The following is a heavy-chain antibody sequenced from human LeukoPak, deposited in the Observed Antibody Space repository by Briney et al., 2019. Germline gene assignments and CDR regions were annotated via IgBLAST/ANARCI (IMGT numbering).Heavy chain of an antibody. J-gene: IGHJ5*02. D-gene: IGHD2-15*01. CDR1: GYSISSGYY. CDR3: ARDVDWFDP. CDR2: IYHGGST. V-gene: IGHV4-38-2*02. Sequence: PSETLSLTCTVSGYSISSGYYWGWIRQSPGKGLEWIGSIYHGGSTYYNPSLRSRVIVSVDTSKNHFSLKMSSVTAADMAVYYCARDVDWFDPWGQGTLVTVSS.